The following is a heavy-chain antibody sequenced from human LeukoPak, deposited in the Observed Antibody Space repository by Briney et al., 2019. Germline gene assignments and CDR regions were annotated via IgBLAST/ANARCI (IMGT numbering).Heavy chain of an antibody. Sequence: GSLVLSCAASGFTFSSYAMSWVRQAPGKGLEWVSGISGSGDNTYYADSVKGRFTISRDNSKNTLYVQVNSLGIEDTAAYYCAKGSYYDSSGSFYFDYWGQGTLVTVSS. V-gene: IGHV3-23*01. CDR2: ISGSGDNT. CDR1: GFTFSSYA. J-gene: IGHJ4*02. D-gene: IGHD3-22*01. CDR3: AKGSYYDSSGSFYFDY.